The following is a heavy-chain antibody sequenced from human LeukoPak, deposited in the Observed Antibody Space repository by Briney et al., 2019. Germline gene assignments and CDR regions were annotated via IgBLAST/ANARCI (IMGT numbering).Heavy chain of an antibody. V-gene: IGHV3-9*01. D-gene: IGHD5-12*01. Sequence: GRSLRLSCVASGFTFEDHAMHWVRQAPGKGLERVLGISWNGDIIGYADSVKGRFTVSRDNAKNAVYLQMNNLRTEDTALYYCAKASEERYSGYDDYLHYWGQGTLVTVSS. J-gene: IGHJ4*02. CDR3: AKASEERYSGYDDYLHY. CDR1: GFTFEDHA. CDR2: ISWNGDII.